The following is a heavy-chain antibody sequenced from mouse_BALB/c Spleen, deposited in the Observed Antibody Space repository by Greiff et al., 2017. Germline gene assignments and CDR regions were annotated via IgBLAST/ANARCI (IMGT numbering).Heavy chain of an antibody. CDR1: GFNIKDTY. J-gene: IGHJ3*01. Sequence: EVKLMESGAELVKPGASVKLSCTASGFNIKDTYMHWVKQRPEQGLEWIGRIDPANGNTKYDPKFQGKATITADTSSNTAYLQLSSLTSEDTAVYYCALDSSGSEGFAYWGQGTLVTVSA. CDR2: IDPANGNT. CDR3: ALDSSGSEGFAY. D-gene: IGHD3-2*01. V-gene: IGHV14-3*02.